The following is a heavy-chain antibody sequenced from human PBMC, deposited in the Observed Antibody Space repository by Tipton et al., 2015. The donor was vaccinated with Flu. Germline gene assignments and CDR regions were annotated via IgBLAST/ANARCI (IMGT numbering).Heavy chain of an antibody. V-gene: IGHV3-66*02. Sequence: LSLTCAASGVTVSSKYMGWVRQAPGKGLQWDSVIYRGGTTYVADSVKGRGTISRDNSKDTLYLQWNSLTTEDTAVYYCATLGNSGTDGFDIWGQGTMVTISS. CDR2: IYRGGTT. D-gene: IGHD5-12*01. J-gene: IGHJ3*02. CDR3: ATLGNSGTDGFDI. CDR1: GVTVSSKY.